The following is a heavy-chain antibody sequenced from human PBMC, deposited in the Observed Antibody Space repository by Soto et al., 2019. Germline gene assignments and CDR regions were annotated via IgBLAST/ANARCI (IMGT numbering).Heavy chain of an antibody. CDR1: GYTFSAYY. CDR3: AREVAPAGTPDLAY. Sequence: QVQLEQSGAEVKKPGASVKVSCKASGYTFSAYYMHWVRQAPGQGLEWMGRINPNSGGTSYVQKFQGGVTLPGNTSGGPAYRGLGRLTFADRALYYGAREVAPAGTPDLAYGGQGTLVTVS. V-gene: IGHV1-2*02. CDR2: INPNSGGT. J-gene: IGHJ4*02. D-gene: IGHD6-13*01.